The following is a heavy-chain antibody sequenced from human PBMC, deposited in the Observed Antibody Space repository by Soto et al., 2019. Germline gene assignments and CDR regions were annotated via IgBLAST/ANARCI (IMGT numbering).Heavy chain of an antibody. D-gene: IGHD1-1*01. Sequence: EVQLLESGGGLVQPGGSLRLSCKDSGFSFSSYAMTWVRQSPGKGLEWVSVVSGGGGTTYYADSVKGRFTISRDKSNNTLYLHMSSLTAENPAVYYCAKGGYNHNWRLDCWGQGNPVHVSS. CDR1: GFSFSSYA. V-gene: IGHV3-23*01. CDR2: VSGGGGTT. CDR3: AKGGYNHNWRLDC. J-gene: IGHJ4*02.